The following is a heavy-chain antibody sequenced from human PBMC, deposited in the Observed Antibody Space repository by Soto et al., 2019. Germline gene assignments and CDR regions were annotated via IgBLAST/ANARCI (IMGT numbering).Heavy chain of an antibody. V-gene: IGHV3-30-3*01. D-gene: IGHD3-22*01. CDR1: GFTFSSYA. CDR2: ISYDGSNK. J-gene: IGHJ3*02. Sequence: GSLRLSCAASGFTFSSYAMHWVRQAPGKGLEWVAVISYDGSNKYYADSVKGRFTISRDNSKNTLYLQMNSLRAEDTAVYYCATITMIVVVAEDAFDIWGQGTMVTVSS. CDR3: ATITMIVVVAEDAFDI.